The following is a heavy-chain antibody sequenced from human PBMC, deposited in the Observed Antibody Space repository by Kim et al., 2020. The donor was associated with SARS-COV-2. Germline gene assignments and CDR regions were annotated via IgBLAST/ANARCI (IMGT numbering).Heavy chain of an antibody. J-gene: IGHJ6*02. D-gene: IGHD3-16*02. CDR1: GFTFSDYY. CDR3: AREVIYDYYYDAMDV. CDR2: ISSSGTTI. V-gene: IGHV3-11*04. Sequence: GGSLRLSCAASGFTFSDYYMYWIRQAPGKGLEWVSYISSSGTTIYYADSVKGRFTISRDNAKNSLYLQMNSLRPEDSAVYHCAREVIYDYYYDAMDVWGQGTTVTVSS.